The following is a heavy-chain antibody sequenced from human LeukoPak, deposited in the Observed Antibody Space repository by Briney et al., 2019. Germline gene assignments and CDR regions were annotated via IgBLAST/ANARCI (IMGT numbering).Heavy chain of an antibody. CDR3: ARQSNYDFWSGYSPNYYYMDV. D-gene: IGHD3-3*01. CDR2: MNPNSGNT. J-gene: IGHJ6*03. CDR1: GYTFTSYD. Sequence: GASVKVCCKXSGYTFTSYDTNWVRQATGQGLEWMGWMNPNSGNTGYAQKFQGRVTITRNTSISTAYMELSSLRSEDTAVYYCARQSNYDFWSGYSPNYYYMDVWGKGTTVTVSS. V-gene: IGHV1-8*03.